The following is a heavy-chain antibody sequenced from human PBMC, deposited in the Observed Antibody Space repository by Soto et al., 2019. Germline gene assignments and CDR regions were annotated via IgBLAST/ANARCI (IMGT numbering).Heavy chain of an antibody. CDR1: GGSISSSSYY. V-gene: IGHV4-39*07. D-gene: IGHD2-15*01. CDR3: ARDGGYATVDY. J-gene: IGHJ4*02. CDR2: IYYSGST. Sequence: PSETLSLTCTVSGGSISSSSYYWGWIRQPPGKGVEWIGSIYYSGSTYYNPSLKSRVTISVDTSKNQFSLRLSSVTAADTAVYYCARDGGYATVDYWGQGTLVTVSS.